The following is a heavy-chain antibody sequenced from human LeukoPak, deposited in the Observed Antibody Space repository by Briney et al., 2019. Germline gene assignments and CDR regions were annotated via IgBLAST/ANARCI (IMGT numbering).Heavy chain of an antibody. Sequence: PGGSLRLSCAASGFNFSYYEMNWVRQAPGKGLEWVSFISNTGNHIYYAGSVKGRFTISRDNARNSLYLQMNSLRAEDTALYFCAKGAEEGVVITSVYYYYMDVWGKGTTVTISS. CDR3: AKGAEEGVVITSVYYYYMDV. V-gene: IGHV3-48*03. CDR2: ISNTGNHI. D-gene: IGHD3-22*01. CDR1: GFNFSYYE. J-gene: IGHJ6*03.